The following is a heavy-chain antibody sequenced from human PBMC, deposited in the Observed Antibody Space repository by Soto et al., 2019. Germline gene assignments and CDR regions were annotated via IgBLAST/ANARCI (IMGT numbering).Heavy chain of an antibody. Sequence: SETLSLTCAVYGGSFSGYYWGWIRQPPGKGLEWIGEINHSGSTNYNPSLKSRVTISVDTSKNQFSLKLSSVTAADTAVYYCARGRIVVVLAARHNWFDPWGQGTLVTVS. CDR2: INHSGST. D-gene: IGHD2-2*01. CDR3: ARGRIVVVLAARHNWFDP. J-gene: IGHJ5*02. CDR1: GGSFSGYY. V-gene: IGHV4-34*01.